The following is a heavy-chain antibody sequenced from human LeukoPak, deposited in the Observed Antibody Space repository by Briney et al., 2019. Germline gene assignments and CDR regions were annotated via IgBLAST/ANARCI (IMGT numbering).Heavy chain of an antibody. J-gene: IGHJ4*02. Sequence: ASVKVSCKASGYTFTGYYMHWVRQAPGQGLEWMGWINPNSGGTTYAQKFQGRVTMTRNTSITTAYMELSRLRSDDTAIYYCARDPGNYGDVYWGQGTLVTVSS. CDR1: GYTFTGYY. CDR2: INPNSGGT. CDR3: ARDPGNYGDVY. D-gene: IGHD4-17*01. V-gene: IGHV1-2*02.